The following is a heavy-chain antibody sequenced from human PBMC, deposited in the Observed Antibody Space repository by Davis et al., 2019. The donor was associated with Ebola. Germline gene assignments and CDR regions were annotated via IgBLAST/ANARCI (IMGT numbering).Heavy chain of an antibody. V-gene: IGHV3-23*01. Sequence: GGSLRLSCAASGFTFSTYAMTWVRQAPGKGLEWVSLISDSGAFTYYAESVQGRFTISRDNSKNTLYLQMNSLRAEDTAVYYCARGHTYGRWDDWFDPWGQGTLVTVSS. CDR3: ARGHTYGRWDDWFDP. J-gene: IGHJ5*02. CDR1: GFTFSTYA. CDR2: ISDSGAFT. D-gene: IGHD5-18*01.